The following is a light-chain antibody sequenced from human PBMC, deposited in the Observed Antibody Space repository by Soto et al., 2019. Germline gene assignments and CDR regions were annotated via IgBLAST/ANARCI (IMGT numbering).Light chain of an antibody. V-gene: IGKV1-39*01. CDR2: AAS. CDR1: QSIDKY. J-gene: IGKJ4*01. CDR3: QQSYSTPSLT. Sequence: DIQTTQSPSSLSASVGDRVTITCRASQSIDKYVNWYQQKPGKGPNLLIYAASNLRTGVPSRFSGSGSGTDFTLTISSLLPEDLATYLCQQSYSTPSLTFGGGTKV.